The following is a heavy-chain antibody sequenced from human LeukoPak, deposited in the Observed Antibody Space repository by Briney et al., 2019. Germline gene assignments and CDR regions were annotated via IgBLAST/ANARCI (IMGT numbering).Heavy chain of an antibody. CDR2: ISSSAGTI. D-gene: IGHD3-3*01. Sequence: GGSLRLSCVASAFTFTNSYMSWIRQARGKGLEWVSYISSSAGTIFYADSVKGRFTISRDNAKNSLYLEMNSLRAEDTAAYYCARTIGSGPLGHFDYWGQGTLVTVSP. CDR1: AFTFTNSY. CDR3: ARTIGSGPLGHFDY. J-gene: IGHJ4*02. V-gene: IGHV3-11*01.